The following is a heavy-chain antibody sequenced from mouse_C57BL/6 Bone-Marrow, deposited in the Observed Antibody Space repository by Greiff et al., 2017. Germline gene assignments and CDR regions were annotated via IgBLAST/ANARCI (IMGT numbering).Heavy chain of an antibody. V-gene: IGHV5-17*01. CDR3: ARKVAHWYFDV. CDR1: GFTFSDYG. Sequence: EVMLVESGGGLVKPGGSLKLSCAASGFTFSDYGMHWVRQAPEKGLEWVAYISSGSSTIYYADTVKGRFTISRDNAKNTLFLQMTSLRSEDTAMYYCARKVAHWYFDVWGTGTTVTVSS. J-gene: IGHJ1*03. CDR2: ISSGSSTI. D-gene: IGHD1-1*01.